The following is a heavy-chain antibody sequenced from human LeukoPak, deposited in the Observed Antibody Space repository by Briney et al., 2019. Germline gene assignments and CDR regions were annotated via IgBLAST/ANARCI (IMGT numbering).Heavy chain of an antibody. CDR1: GGSLSGYY. V-gene: IGHV4-34*01. CDR3: ARVERGDEPEYYFDY. J-gene: IGHJ4*02. Sequence: SETLSLTCAVYGGSLSGYYWSWIRQPPGKGREGIGEINQSGSTNYNPSLPSRGTISVDTSTSQSSLRLSSVTAADTAVYYCARVERGDEPEYYFDYWGQGTPVTVSS. D-gene: IGHD4-17*01. CDR2: INQSGST.